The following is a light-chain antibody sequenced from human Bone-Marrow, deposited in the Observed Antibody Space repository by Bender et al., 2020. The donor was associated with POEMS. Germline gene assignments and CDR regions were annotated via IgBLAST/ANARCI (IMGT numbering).Light chain of an antibody. CDR2: SSH. J-gene: IGLJ3*02. CDR1: SSNIGAHA. V-gene: IGLV1-44*01. CDR3: AVWDDSLSGCV. Sequence: QSVLTQPPSASGTPGQRVTISCSGGSSNIGAHAVNWYQHLPGTAPKLLIYSSHRRPSEVPDRFSGSRSGASSSLAISGLQSESEADYYCAVWDDSLSGCVFGGGTRLSVL.